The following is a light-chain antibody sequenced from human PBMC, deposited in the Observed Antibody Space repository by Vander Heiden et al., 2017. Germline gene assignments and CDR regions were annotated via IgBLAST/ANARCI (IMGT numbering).Light chain of an antibody. CDR2: GKN. Sequence: SSELTQDPAVSVALGQTVRITCQGDSLRSYYASWYQQKPGQATVLVIDGKNNRPSGIPDRFSGYSSGNTASFTITGAQAEDEADDYCNYTDSSGNHRVFGGGTKLTVL. CDR3: NYTDSSGNHRV. V-gene: IGLV3-19*01. CDR1: SLRSYY. J-gene: IGLJ3*02.